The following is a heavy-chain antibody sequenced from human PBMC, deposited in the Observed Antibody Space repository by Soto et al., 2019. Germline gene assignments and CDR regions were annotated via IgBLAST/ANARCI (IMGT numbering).Heavy chain of an antibody. V-gene: IGHV4-59*08. CDR3: ARHGHGYYDILTGYYAPDFDY. Sequence: SETLSLTGAVSGGSISSYYWSWIRQPPGKGLEWIGYIYYSGSTNYNPSLKSRVTISVNTSKNQFSLKLSSVTAADTAVYYCARHGHGYYDILTGYYAPDFDYWGQGTLVTVS. D-gene: IGHD3-9*01. CDR2: IYYSGST. J-gene: IGHJ4*02. CDR1: GGSISSYY.